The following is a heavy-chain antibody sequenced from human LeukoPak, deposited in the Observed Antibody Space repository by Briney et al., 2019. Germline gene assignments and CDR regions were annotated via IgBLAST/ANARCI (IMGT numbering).Heavy chain of an antibody. CDR2: IKQDGSVN. Sequence: GGSLRLSCEGSRFSFGNYWMNWIRQAPGKGLEWVANIKQDGSVNHYMDSVKGRFTISRDNAKHSLYLQMDSLRADDAAVYYCARDSEHYDSGAYYDALDMWGQGTLVTVSS. D-gene: IGHD3-22*01. CDR3: ARDSEHYDSGAYYDALDM. CDR1: RFSFGNYW. V-gene: IGHV3-7*01. J-gene: IGHJ3*02.